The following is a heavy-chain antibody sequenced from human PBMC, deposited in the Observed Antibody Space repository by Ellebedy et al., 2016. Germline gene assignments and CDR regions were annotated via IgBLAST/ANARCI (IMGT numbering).Heavy chain of an antibody. Sequence: GESLKISCAASGFSFSNYAMSWVRQAPGKGLEWVAVISYDGSNKYYADSVKGRFTISRDNSKNTLYLQMNSLTVDDTAVYFCVKSGHSYAWSYWGQGTLVTVSS. CDR3: VKSGHSYAWSY. CDR2: ISYDGSNK. CDR1: GFSFSNYA. D-gene: IGHD5-18*01. J-gene: IGHJ4*02. V-gene: IGHV3-30*14.